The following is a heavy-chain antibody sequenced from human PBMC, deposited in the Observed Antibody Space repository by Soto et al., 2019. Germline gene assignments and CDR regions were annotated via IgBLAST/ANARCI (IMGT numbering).Heavy chain of an antibody. Sequence: GGSLRLSCAASGFTFSSYAMNWVRQAPGKGLEWVSAISGSGDSTYYADSVKGRFTISRDNSKNTLYLQMNSLRAEDTAVYYCAKGLGRYVPPYDHWGQGTLVTVSS. CDR1: GFTFSSYA. CDR2: ISGSGDST. V-gene: IGHV3-23*01. CDR3: AKGLGRYVPPYDH. J-gene: IGHJ4*02. D-gene: IGHD6-19*01.